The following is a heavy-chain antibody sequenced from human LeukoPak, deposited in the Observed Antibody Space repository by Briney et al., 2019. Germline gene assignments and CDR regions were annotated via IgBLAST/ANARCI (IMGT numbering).Heavy chain of an antibody. CDR3: ARGPVGDFWSGSFH. CDR1: GYTFTGYY. D-gene: IGHD3-3*01. V-gene: IGHV1-2*02. J-gene: IGHJ4*02. Sequence: ASVKVSCKASGYTFTGYYMHWVRQAPGQGLEWMGWINPNSGGTNYAQKFQGRVTMTRDTSISTAYMELSRLRSDDTAVYYCARGPVGDFWSGSFHWGQGTLVIVSS. CDR2: INPNSGGT.